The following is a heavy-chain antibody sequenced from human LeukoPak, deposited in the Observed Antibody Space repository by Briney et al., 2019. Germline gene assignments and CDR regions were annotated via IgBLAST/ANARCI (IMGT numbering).Heavy chain of an antibody. CDR2: ISSSSSYI. Sequence: GGSLRLSCAASGFTFSSYSMNWVRQAPGKGLEWVSSISSSSSYIYYADSVKGRFTISRDNAKNSLYLQMNRLRAEDTAVYYCARAWEVRGVLAGYWGQGTLVTVSS. V-gene: IGHV3-21*01. CDR3: ARAWEVRGVLAGY. J-gene: IGHJ4*02. D-gene: IGHD3-10*01. CDR1: GFTFSSYS.